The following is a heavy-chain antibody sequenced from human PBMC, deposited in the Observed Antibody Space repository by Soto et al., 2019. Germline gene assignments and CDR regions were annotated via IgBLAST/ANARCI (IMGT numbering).Heavy chain of an antibody. V-gene: IGHV3-15*01. D-gene: IGHD3-9*01. CDR1: GFTFSNAW. CDR2: IKSKTDGGTT. Sequence: PGGSLRLSCAAPGFTFSNAWMSWVRQAPGKGLEWVGRIKSKTDGGTTDYAAPVKGRFTISRDDSKNTLYLQMNSLKTEGTAVYYCTTSYDILTGVPYGMDVWGQGTTVTVSS. CDR3: TTSYDILTGVPYGMDV. J-gene: IGHJ6*02.